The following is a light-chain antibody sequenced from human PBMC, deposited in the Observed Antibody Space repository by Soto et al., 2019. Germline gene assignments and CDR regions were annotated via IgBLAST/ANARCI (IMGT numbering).Light chain of an antibody. CDR1: QDINTY. V-gene: IGKV1-9*01. CDR3: QKPKKYPIT. J-gene: IGKJ5*01. Sequence: DIQLTQSPSFLSASVGDRVTITCRASQDINTYLAWYQQKPGKAPKLLIFAASTLQNGVPSRFSGSGSGTEIPFTNTSPQAEDFATYYCQKPKKYPITFGQGTRLEIK. CDR2: AAS.